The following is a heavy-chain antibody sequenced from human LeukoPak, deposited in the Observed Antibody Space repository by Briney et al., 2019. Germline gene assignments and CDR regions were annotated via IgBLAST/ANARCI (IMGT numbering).Heavy chain of an antibody. J-gene: IGHJ3*01. CDR2: IYYSGST. CDR3: ASPLWFGELSAFDL. V-gene: IGHV4-39*01. Sequence: SETLSLTRTASGGSISSSSYYWGWIRQPPGKGLEWIGSIYYSGSTYYNPSLKSRVTISVDTSKNQFSLKLSSVTAADTAVYYCASPLWFGELSAFDLWGQGTMVTVSS. D-gene: IGHD3-10*01. CDR1: GGSISSSSYY.